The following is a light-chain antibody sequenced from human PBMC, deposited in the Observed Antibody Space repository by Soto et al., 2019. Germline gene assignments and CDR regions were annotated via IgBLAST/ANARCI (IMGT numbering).Light chain of an antibody. CDR1: QSISSSY. CDR2: GAS. J-gene: IGKJ5*01. CDR3: QQSGGSPPYT. Sequence: VLTQSPGILSLSPGERATISCRANQSISSSYLAWYQHKPGQAPRLLIYGASSRATAIPHRFSGSGSGTDFTLTISRLEPEDCGVYYCQQSGGSPPYTFGQGTRLEIK. V-gene: IGKV3-20*01.